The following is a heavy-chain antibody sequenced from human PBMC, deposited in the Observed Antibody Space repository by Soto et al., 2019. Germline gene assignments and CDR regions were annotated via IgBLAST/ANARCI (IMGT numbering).Heavy chain of an antibody. V-gene: IGHV1-2*02. Sequence: QVQLVQSGAEVKKPGASVKVSCKASGYTFSGYSIHWVRQAPGQGLEWMGGVNPNSGRTNYAQQFQGRVTMTKDASISMAYMDLNRMSSAETDVYCCALHVPVDDTIEYWGQGTMVTVSS. D-gene: IGHD5-12*01. CDR3: ALHVPVDDTIEY. CDR2: VNPNSGRT. J-gene: IGHJ4*02. CDR1: GYTFSGYS.